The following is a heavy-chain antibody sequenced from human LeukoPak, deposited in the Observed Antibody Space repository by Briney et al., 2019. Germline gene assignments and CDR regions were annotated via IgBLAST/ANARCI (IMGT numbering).Heavy chain of an antibody. CDR1: GFTFSSYA. J-gene: IGHJ2*01. Sequence: HPGGSLRLSCAASGFTFSSYAMSWVRQAPGKGLEWVSTISGSGGSTYYADSVKGRFTISRDNSKNTLYVQMNSLRAEETAVYYCAKNPHFNWGSGSYWYFDLWGRGTLVTVSS. CDR2: ISGSGGST. V-gene: IGHV3-23*01. CDR3: AKNPHFNWGSGSYWYFDL. D-gene: IGHD7-27*01.